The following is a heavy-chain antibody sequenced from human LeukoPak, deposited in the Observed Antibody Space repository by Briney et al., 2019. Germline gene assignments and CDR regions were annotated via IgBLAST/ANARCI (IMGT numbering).Heavy chain of an antibody. V-gene: IGHV3-23*01. CDR1: GFTFSNYA. J-gene: IGHJ4*02. CDR2: ISGGGDSI. D-gene: IGHD6-13*01. CDR3: ARADSSSYLFDY. Sequence: GGSLRLSCAASGFTFSNYAMSWVRQAPGRGLEWVSTISGGGDSIYYADSVKGRFTISRDNAKNSLYLQMNSLRAEDTAVYYCARADSSSYLFDYWGQGTLVTVSS.